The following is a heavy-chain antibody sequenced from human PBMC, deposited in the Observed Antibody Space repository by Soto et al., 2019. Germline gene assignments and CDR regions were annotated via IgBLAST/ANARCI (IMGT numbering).Heavy chain of an antibody. V-gene: IGHV2-26*01. CDR3: ARIITPGYSSSWYFDY. Sequence: DLEWLAHIFSNDEKSYSTSLKSRLTISKDTSKSQVVLTMTNMDPVDTATYYCARIITPGYSSSWYFDYWGQGTLVTVSS. D-gene: IGHD6-13*01. CDR2: IFSNDEK. J-gene: IGHJ4*02.